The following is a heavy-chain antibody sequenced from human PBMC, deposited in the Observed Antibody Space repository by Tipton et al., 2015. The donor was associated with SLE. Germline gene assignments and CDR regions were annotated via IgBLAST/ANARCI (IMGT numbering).Heavy chain of an antibody. CDR3: ARQWGQGYYGSGSLFDP. CDR1: GGSFSGYY. CDR2: INHGGST. Sequence: TLSLTCAVYGGSFSGYYWSWIRQPPGKGLEWIGEINHGGSTNYNPSLKSRVTISVDTSKNQFSLRLTSVTAADTAVYYCARQWGQGYYGSGSLFDPWGQGTLVTVSS. V-gene: IGHV4-34*01. D-gene: IGHD3-10*01. J-gene: IGHJ5*02.